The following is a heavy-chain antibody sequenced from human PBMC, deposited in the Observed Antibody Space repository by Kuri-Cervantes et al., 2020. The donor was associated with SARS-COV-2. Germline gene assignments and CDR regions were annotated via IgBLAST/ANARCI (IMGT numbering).Heavy chain of an antibody. D-gene: IGHD3-22*01. CDR2: IWYDGSNK. CDR3: ARMASLRMKSSGFGDAFDL. J-gene: IGHJ3*01. CDR1: GFNFSNYG. Sequence: GESLKISCVASGFNFSNYGMHWVRQAPGKGLEWVSAIWYDGSNKHYRDSVKGRFTVSRDNSKKTLYVDMNSLRAEDTAVYYCARMASLRMKSSGFGDAFDLWGQGTLVTVSS. V-gene: IGHV3-33*01.